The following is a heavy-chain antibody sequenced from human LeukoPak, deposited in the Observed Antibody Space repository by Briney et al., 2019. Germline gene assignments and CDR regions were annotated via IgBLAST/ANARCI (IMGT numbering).Heavy chain of an antibody. CDR3: ARGGGSSRDPQGYYYMDV. J-gene: IGHJ6*03. Sequence: PSQTLSLTCTVSGGSISSGDYYWSWIRQPPGKGLEWIGYIYYSGSTNYNPSLKSRVTISVDTSKNQFSLKLSSVTAADTAVYYCARGGGSSRDPQGYYYMDVWGKGTTVTVSS. V-gene: IGHV4-30-4*08. CDR2: IYYSGST. CDR1: GGSISSGDYY. D-gene: IGHD1-26*01.